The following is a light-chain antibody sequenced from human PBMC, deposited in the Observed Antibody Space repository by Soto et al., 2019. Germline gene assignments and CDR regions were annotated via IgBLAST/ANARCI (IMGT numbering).Light chain of an antibody. CDR1: SNDVGHFNY. V-gene: IGLV2-14*03. CDR3: ASFTTSNTFV. Sequence: QSALAQPASVSGSPGQSITISCTGTSNDVGHFNYVSWFQQHPGKAPKRRSVDVSNWHSGVSDRFSGSKSGNTASLPISGIKTEEKTDYACASFTTSNTFVFGSGTKLTVL. J-gene: IGLJ1*01. CDR2: DVS.